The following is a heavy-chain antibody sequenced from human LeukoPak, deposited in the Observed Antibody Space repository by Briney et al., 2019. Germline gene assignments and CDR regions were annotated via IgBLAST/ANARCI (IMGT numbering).Heavy chain of an antibody. D-gene: IGHD3-3*01. Sequence: AGSLSLSCAASGCTISSYCRNWVRQPPGRGLEWVSSISSSRSYIYYADSVKGRITISRDNAKNSLYLQMNSLGAEDTAVYYCSPDFWSCYLDAFDIWGQGTMVTVSS. CDR3: SPDFWSCYLDAFDI. V-gene: IGHV3-21*01. CDR1: GCTISSYC. J-gene: IGHJ3*02. CDR2: ISSSRSYI.